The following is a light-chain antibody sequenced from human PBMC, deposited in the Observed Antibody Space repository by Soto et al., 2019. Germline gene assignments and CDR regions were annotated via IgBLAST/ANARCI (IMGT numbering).Light chain of an antibody. CDR2: DNN. J-gene: IGLJ1*01. Sequence: QSVLTQPPSVSAAPGQKVTISCSGSSSNIGKNFVSWYQQLPGTAPKLLIYDNNKRPSGIPDRFSGSKSGTSATLGITGLQTGDEADYYCGTWYRSLSVYVFGIGTMLTVL. CDR1: SSNIGKNF. V-gene: IGLV1-51*01. CDR3: GTWYRSLSVYV.